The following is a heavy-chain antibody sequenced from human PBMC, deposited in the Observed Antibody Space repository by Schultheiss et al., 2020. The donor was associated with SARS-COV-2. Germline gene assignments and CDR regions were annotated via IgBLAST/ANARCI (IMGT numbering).Heavy chain of an antibody. V-gene: IGHV4-34*01. CDR2: IYYSGST. CDR1: GGSFSGYY. Sequence: SETLSLTCAVYGGSFSGYYWSWIRQHPGKGLEWIGYIYYSGSTNYNPSLKSRVTISVDTSKNQFSLKLSSVTAADTAVYYCARGGYYYDSSGYYYYYGMDVWGQGTTVTVSS. J-gene: IGHJ6*02. D-gene: IGHD3-22*01. CDR3: ARGGYYYDSSGYYYYYGMDV.